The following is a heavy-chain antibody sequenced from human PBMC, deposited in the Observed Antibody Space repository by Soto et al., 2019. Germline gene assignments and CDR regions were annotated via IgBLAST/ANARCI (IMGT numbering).Heavy chain of an antibody. V-gene: IGHV3-7*05. Sequence: EVQLVESGGGLVQPGGSLRLSCGASGFTFRTYWLSWVRQVPGKGLEWVANINQDGSENNYVDSVKGRFTISRDNAKNSLYLQMSSLRSEDTALYYCAREGSISWYSDDYHVMDVWGQGTTGTVSS. CDR3: AREGSISWYSDDYHVMDV. CDR1: GFTFRTYW. CDR2: INQDGSEN. D-gene: IGHD6-13*01. J-gene: IGHJ6*02.